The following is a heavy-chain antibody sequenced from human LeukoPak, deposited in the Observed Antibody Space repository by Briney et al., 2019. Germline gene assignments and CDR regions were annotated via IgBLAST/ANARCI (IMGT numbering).Heavy chain of an antibody. D-gene: IGHD3-16*02. CDR2: IYDSGST. CDR3: ARGRSRYDYVWGSYRSTYYFDY. J-gene: IGHJ4*02. Sequence: PSETLSLTCTVSGGSIRSSYYYWGWIRQPPGKGLEWIGSIYDSGSTYYNPSLKSRVTISVDTSKNQFSLKLSSVTAADTAVYYCARGRSRYDYVWGSYRSTYYFDYWGQGTLVTVSS. CDR1: GGSIRSSYYY. V-gene: IGHV4-39*01.